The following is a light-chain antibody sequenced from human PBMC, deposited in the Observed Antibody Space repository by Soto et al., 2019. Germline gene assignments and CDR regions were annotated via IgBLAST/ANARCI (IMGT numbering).Light chain of an antibody. J-gene: IGLJ1*01. CDR3: SSYTDRKNLV. CDR2: DVT. V-gene: IGLV2-8*01. Sequence: QSFLTQSPSASGSPGQSVTIACTGTSSDIGGYNSVSWYQQHPGKAPKVMIYDVTKRPSGVPDRFSGSKSGNTASLTVSALQAEDEADYYCSSYTDRKNLVFGTGTKAPS. CDR1: SSDIGGYNS.